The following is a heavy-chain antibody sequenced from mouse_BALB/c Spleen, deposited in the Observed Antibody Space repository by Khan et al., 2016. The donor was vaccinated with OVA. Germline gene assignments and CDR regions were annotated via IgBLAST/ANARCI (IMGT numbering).Heavy chain of an antibody. CDR1: GDSITSGY. V-gene: IGHV3-8*02. D-gene: IGHD2-14*01. CDR2: ILYSGNT. J-gene: IGHJ3*01. CDR3: ARSTYRYAFAY. Sequence: EVQLQESGPSLVKPSQTLSLTCSVTGDSITSGYWCWIRKFPGNKLEYMGYILYSGNTYYNPSLISRISITRHTSQNQYYLQLHSVTTEDTATYYCARSTYRYAFAYWGQGTLVTVSA.